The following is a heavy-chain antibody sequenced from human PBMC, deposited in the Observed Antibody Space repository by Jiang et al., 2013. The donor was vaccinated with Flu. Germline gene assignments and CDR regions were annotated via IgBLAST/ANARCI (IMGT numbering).Heavy chain of an antibody. D-gene: IGHD6-19*01. CDR1: GFSVNSFY. CDR2: IYSGGST. CDR3: AKLIAVAGKPEHGAFDI. J-gene: IGHJ3*02. Sequence: VQLLESGGGLVQPGGSLRLSCAASGFSVNSFYMSWVRQAPGKGLEWVSVIYSGGSTYYADSVKGRFTISRDNSKNTLYLQMNSLRAEDTAVYYCAKLIAVAGKPEHGAFDIWGQGTMVTVSS. V-gene: IGHV3-66*01.